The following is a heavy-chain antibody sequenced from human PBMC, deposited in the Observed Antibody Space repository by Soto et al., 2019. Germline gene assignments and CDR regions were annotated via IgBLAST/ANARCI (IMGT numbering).Heavy chain of an antibody. Sequence: EVQLLESGGALVQPGGSLRLSCAASGFTFNSYAMSWVRQAPGKGLEWVSGIISGSGGSMYYAESVKGRFTISRDNSKSTLYLQMNSLRAEDTAVYHCAKDSKERSLIDAFDVWGQGTTVTVSS. CDR3: AKDSKERSLIDAFDV. D-gene: IGHD2-8*01. CDR1: GFTFNSYA. V-gene: IGHV3-23*01. J-gene: IGHJ3*01. CDR2: IISGSGGSM.